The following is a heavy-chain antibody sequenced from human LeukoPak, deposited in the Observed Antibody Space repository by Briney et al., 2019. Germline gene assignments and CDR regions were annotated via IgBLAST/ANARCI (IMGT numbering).Heavy chain of an antibody. CDR2: VSYTGRT. V-gene: IGHV4-59*11. Sequence: SETLSLTCTVSGGSLSGHYWSWIRQPPGKRLEWTGYVSYTGRTKYNPSLQSRVTISIDTSKSQSSLKLTSVTSADTAVYSCARLLDNDISGDPDTFDVWGQGTTVIVSS. CDR3: ARLLDNDISGDPDTFDV. J-gene: IGHJ3*01. CDR1: GGSLSGHY. D-gene: IGHD3-22*01.